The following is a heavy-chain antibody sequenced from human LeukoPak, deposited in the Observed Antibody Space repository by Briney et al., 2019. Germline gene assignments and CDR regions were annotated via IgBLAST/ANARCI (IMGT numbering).Heavy chain of an antibody. V-gene: IGHV4-59*01. Sequence: SETLSLTCTGSGGSINYYYWSWLRQPPGKGLEYIGYIYSSGSTNYNPSLKSRVTMSVDTSKNQFSLKLSSVTAADTAVYYCARDSRYSDTSGYYYSHYYMDVWGKGTTVTVSS. CDR3: ARDSRYSDTSGYYYSHYYMDV. CDR2: IYSSGST. J-gene: IGHJ6*03. CDR1: GGSINYYY. D-gene: IGHD3-22*01.